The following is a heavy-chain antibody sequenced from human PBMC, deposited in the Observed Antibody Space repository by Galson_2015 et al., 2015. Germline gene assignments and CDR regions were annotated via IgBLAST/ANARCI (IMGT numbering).Heavy chain of an antibody. CDR3: ARGGGAPDY. CDR2: ISPSTSTI. D-gene: IGHD3-16*01. V-gene: IGHV3-48*02. J-gene: IGHJ4*02. CDR1: GFTFSSYT. Sequence: SLRLSCAASGFTFSSYTMNWVRPAPGKGLEWVSYISPSTSTIYYADSVKGRFTISRDNAKNSLHLQMNSLRDEDTAVYYCARGGGAPDYWGQGTLVTVSS.